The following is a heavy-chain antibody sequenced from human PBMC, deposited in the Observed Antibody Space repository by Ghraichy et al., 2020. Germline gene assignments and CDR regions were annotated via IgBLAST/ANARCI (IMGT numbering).Heavy chain of an antibody. D-gene: IGHD4-11*01. CDR2: IYYSGST. CDR1: GGSISSYY. Sequence: SQTLSLTCTVSGGSISSYYWSWIRQPPGKGLEWIGYIYYSGSTNYNPSLKSRVTISVDTSKNQFSLKLSSVTAADTAVYYCASGSDYSNYVSSYNRRNYYYYGMDVWGQGTTVTVSS. J-gene: IGHJ6*02. CDR3: ASGSDYSNYVSSYNRRNYYYYGMDV. V-gene: IGHV4-59*01.